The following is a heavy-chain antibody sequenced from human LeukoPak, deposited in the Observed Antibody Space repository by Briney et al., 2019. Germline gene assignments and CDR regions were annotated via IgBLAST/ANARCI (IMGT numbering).Heavy chain of an antibody. V-gene: IGHV3-33*01. Sequence: GGSLRLSCAASGFTFSSYGMHWVRQAPGKGLEWVAVIWYDGSNKYYADSVKGRFTISRDNSKNTLYLQMNSLRAEDTAVYYCARVRDTAMAPYYYYGMDVWGQGTTVTVSS. CDR3: ARVRDTAMAPYYYYGMDV. CDR1: GFTFSSYG. D-gene: IGHD5-18*01. J-gene: IGHJ6*02. CDR2: IWYDGSNK.